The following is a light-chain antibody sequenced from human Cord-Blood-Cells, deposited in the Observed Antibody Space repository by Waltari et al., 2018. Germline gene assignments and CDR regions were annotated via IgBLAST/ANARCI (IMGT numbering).Light chain of an antibody. V-gene: IGKV1-39*01. Sequence: DIQMTQSPSSLSASVGDRVTITCRASQSISSYLNWYQQKPGKAPKLLIYAASRLQSGVPSRFSGSGSVTDFTLTISSLQPEDFATYYCQQSYSTPPWTFGQGTKVEIK. CDR3: QQSYSTPPWT. CDR2: AAS. J-gene: IGKJ1*01. CDR1: QSISSY.